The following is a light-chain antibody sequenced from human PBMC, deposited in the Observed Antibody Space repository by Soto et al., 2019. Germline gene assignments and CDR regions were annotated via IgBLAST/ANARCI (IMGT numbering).Light chain of an antibody. J-gene: IGKJ4*01. CDR3: QQYGNSPLT. CDR1: ETVPSSY. V-gene: IGKV3-20*01. Sequence: EIVLTQSPGTLSLSAGESATLSCRASETVPSSYLAWFQQRPSQAPRLLIYGASNRATGVPDRFSGSGSGAEFSLTINRLEPEDFAVYICQQYGNSPLTFGGGTRIEIK. CDR2: GAS.